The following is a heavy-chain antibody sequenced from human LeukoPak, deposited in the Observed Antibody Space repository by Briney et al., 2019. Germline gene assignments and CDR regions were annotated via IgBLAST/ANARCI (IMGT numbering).Heavy chain of an antibody. Sequence: SETLSLTCTVSGDSISSYYWSWIRQPPGKGLEWIGYIDYSGGTNYKHSLKSRVTISVDTSKNQFSLKLISVTAADTAVYYCARHGSSSWYRKGFGWFDPWGQGTLVTVSS. J-gene: IGHJ5*02. D-gene: IGHD6-13*01. CDR1: GDSISSYY. CDR2: IDYSGGT. CDR3: ARHGSSSWYRKGFGWFDP. V-gene: IGHV4-59*08.